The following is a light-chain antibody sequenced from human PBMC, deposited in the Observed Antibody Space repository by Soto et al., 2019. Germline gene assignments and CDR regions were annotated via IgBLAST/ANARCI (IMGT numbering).Light chain of an antibody. J-gene: IGLJ2*01. CDR1: SSNIAIHF. V-gene: IGLV1-51*01. Sequence: QSVLTQPPSVSAAPGQKVTISCSGSSSNIAIHFVSWYQQLPGTAPKLLIYDSIKRPSGIPDRFSASKSGTSATLAITGLQTGDEADYYCGTWDSSLSGILFGGGTKLTVL. CDR2: DSI. CDR3: GTWDSSLSGIL.